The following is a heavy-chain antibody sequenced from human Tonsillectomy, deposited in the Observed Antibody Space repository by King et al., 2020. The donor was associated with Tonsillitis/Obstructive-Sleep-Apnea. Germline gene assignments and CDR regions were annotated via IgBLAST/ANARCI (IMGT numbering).Heavy chain of an antibody. CDR3: ARSPSSDYYDSSVYTFDY. CDR1: GFTFSSYA. D-gene: IGHD3-22*01. J-gene: IGHJ4*02. CDR2: ISSNGGST. V-gene: IGHV3-64*01. Sequence: VQLVESGGGLVQPGGSLRLSCAASGFTFSSYAMHWVRQAPGKGLEYVSAISSNGGSTYYANSVKGRFTISRDNSKNTLYLQMGILRAEDMAVYYCARSPSSDYYDSSVYTFDYWGQGTLVTVSS.